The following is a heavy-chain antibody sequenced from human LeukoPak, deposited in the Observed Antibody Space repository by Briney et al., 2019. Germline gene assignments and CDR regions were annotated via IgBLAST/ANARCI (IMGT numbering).Heavy chain of an antibody. CDR3: ARDNYYDSSGYSIDR. CDR2: IGSSSSTK. Sequence: GGSLRLSCAASGFTFTFYRMNWVRQAPGKGLEWVSYIGSSSSTKYYADSVKGRFTISRDNAKNSLYLQMNSLRAEDTAVYYCARDNYYDSSGYSIDRWGQGTLVTVSS. D-gene: IGHD3-22*01. J-gene: IGHJ5*02. V-gene: IGHV3-48*04. CDR1: GFTFTFYR.